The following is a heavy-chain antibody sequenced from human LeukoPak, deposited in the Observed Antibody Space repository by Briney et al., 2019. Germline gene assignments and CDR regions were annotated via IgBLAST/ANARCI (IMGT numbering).Heavy chain of an antibody. CDR1: GGSIITNSYY. CDR2: VYSSGTTYSGTT. Sequence: SETLSLTCTVSGGSIITNSYYWDWVRQPPGQGLEWIGSVYSSGTTYSGTTYYNPSLESRVTLFVDTSKNQFSLKLRFVTAADTAIYYCARGQWFRAFWSRGTPVTVSS. V-gene: IGHV4-39*01. CDR3: ARGQWFRAF. D-gene: IGHD3-10*01. J-gene: IGHJ4*02.